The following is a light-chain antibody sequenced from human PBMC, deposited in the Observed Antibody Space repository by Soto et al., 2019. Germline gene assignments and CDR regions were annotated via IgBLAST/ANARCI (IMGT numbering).Light chain of an antibody. J-gene: IGLJ1*01. CDR2: DVS. V-gene: IGLV2-14*01. CDR3: SSYTSSSTRV. Sequence: QSVRTQPASVSGSPGQSITISCTGSLSDVGGYNYVSWYQQHPGKAPKLMIYDVSNRPSGVSNRFSGSKSGNTASLTISGLQAEDEADYYCSSYTSSSTRVFGTGT. CDR1: LSDVGGYNY.